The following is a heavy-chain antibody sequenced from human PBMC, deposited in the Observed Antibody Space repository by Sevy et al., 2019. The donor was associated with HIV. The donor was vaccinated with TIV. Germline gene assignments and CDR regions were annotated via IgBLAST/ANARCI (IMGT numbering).Heavy chain of an antibody. V-gene: IGHV3-23*01. CDR2: ISGSGGRT. CDR3: AKRDIVVVVAATNFDY. Sequence: GGSLRLSCAASGFTLSSYAMSWVRQAPGKGLEWVSAISGSGGRTYYADSVKGRFTISRDNSKNTLYLQMNSLRAEDTAVYYCAKRDIVVVVAATNFDYWGQGTLVTVSS. CDR1: GFTLSSYA. D-gene: IGHD2-15*01. J-gene: IGHJ4*02.